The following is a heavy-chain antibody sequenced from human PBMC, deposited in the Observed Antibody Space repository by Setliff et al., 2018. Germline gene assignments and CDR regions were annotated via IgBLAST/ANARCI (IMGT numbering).Heavy chain of an antibody. Sequence: SETLSLTCAASGGTSTYYYWTWIRQSPAKGLEWIGEITHTGTTGSTKYNPSLKSRVTMSIDTSKNQFSLMVTSVTAADTAVYYCARGRNVASRLLDSWGQGTLVTVSS. D-gene: IGHD6-6*01. CDR1: GGTSTYYY. V-gene: IGHV4-34*01. J-gene: IGHJ4*02. CDR3: ARGRNVASRLLDS. CDR2: ITHTGTTGST.